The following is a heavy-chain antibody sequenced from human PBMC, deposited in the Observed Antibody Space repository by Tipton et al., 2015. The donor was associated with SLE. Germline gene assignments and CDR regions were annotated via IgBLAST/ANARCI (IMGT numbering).Heavy chain of an antibody. J-gene: IGHJ4*02. Sequence: TLSLTCTVSGGSIRSYYWSWIRQAPGKGLEWIGYIYDSENTNYNPSLKSRVTISVDTSKNQFSLKLSSVTAADTAVYYCATKQLVFDYWGQGTLVTVSS. CDR3: ATKQLVFDY. V-gene: IGHV4-59*07. D-gene: IGHD6-13*01. CDR2: IYDSENT. CDR1: GGSIRSYY.